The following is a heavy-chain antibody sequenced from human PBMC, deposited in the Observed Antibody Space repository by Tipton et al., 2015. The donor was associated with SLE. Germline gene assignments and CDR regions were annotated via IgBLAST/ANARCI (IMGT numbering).Heavy chain of an antibody. D-gene: IGHD6-13*01. CDR3: ARVGAAAGTGARGWYFDL. J-gene: IGHJ2*01. V-gene: IGHV4-34*01. CDR2: INHSGTT. Sequence: LRLSCAVYGGSFSGYYWSWIRQPPGKGLEWIGEINHSGTTNYHPSLKSRVTISVDTSKNQFSLKLSSVTAAETAVYYCARVGAAAGTGARGWYFDLWGRGTLVTVSS. CDR1: GGSFSGYY.